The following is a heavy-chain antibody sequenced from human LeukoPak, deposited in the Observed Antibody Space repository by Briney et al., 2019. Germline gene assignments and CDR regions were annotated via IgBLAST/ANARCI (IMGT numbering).Heavy chain of an antibody. D-gene: IGHD6-19*01. Sequence: GESLKISCKGSGYSFSSYWIGWVRQMPGKGLEWMGIIYPGDSDTRYSPSFQGQVTFSADKSIGTAYLQWSGLKASDTAMYYCARGRDGSGWYYNFDYWGQGTLVTVSS. CDR1: GYSFSSYW. V-gene: IGHV5-51*01. CDR2: IYPGDSDT. J-gene: IGHJ4*02. CDR3: ARGRDGSGWYYNFDY.